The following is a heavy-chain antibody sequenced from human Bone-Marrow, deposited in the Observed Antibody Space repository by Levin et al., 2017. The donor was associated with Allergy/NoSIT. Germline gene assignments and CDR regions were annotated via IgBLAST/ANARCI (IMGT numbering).Heavy chain of an antibody. Sequence: TGGSLRLSCAASGFSFNNAWMTWVRQAPGKGLEWVARIKGKTDRGTTDYAASVKGRFSVSRDDSKMTLFLEMNSLKAEDTAVYYCTTGVFFYGREAFDVWGRGTNVVVSS. J-gene: IGHJ3*01. CDR2: IKGKTDRGTT. CDR3: TTGVFFYGREAFDV. D-gene: IGHD2/OR15-2a*01. V-gene: IGHV3-15*01. CDR1: GFSFNNAW.